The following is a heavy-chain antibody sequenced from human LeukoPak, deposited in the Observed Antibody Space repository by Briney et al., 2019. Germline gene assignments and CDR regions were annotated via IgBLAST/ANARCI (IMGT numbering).Heavy chain of an antibody. CDR3: ARVGGSGSYYIYAFDI. CDR1: GYTFTGYY. Sequence: ASVKVSCTASGYTFTGYYMHWVRQAPGQGLEWMGWINPNSGGTNYAQKFQGRVTMTRDTSISTAYMELSRLRSDDTAVYYCARVGGSGSYYIYAFDIWGQGTMVTVSS. CDR2: INPNSGGT. D-gene: IGHD3-10*01. V-gene: IGHV1-2*02. J-gene: IGHJ3*02.